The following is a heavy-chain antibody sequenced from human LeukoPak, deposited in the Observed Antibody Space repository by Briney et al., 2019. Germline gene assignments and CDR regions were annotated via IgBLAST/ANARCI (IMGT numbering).Heavy chain of an antibody. Sequence: SETLSLTCTVSGGSISSSSYYWGWIRQPPGKGLEWIGYLYYSGSTNYNPSLKSRVTISVDTSKNQFSLKLSSVTAADTAVYYCARDEDSAYGSGSYLSGGQRTLVTVSS. J-gene: IGHJ4*02. CDR1: GGSISSSSYY. CDR3: ARDEDSAYGSGSYLS. V-gene: IGHV4-61*01. CDR2: LYYSGST. D-gene: IGHD3-10*01.